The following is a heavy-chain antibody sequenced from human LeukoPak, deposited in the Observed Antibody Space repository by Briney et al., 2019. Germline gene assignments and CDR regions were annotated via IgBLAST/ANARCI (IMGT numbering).Heavy chain of an antibody. CDR2: IYHSGST. CDR3: ARLPDVVVVAAITDAFDI. CDR1: GYSISSGHY. V-gene: IGHV4-38-2*02. Sequence: SETLSLTCTVSGYSISSGHYWGWIRQPPGKGLEWIGSIYHSGSTYYNPSLKSRVTISVDTSKNQFSLKLSSVTAADTAVYYCARLPDVVVVAAITDAFDIWGQGTMVTVSS. J-gene: IGHJ3*02. D-gene: IGHD2-15*01.